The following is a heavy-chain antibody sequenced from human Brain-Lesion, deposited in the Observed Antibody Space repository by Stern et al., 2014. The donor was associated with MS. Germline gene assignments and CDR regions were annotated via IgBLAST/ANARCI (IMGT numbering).Heavy chain of an antibody. CDR1: GFTFSTYW. CDR2: INGDGSRT. D-gene: IGHD5-18*01. J-gene: IGHJ5*02. Sequence: VHLVESGGDLVQPGGSLSLSCTASGFTFSTYWLHWVRQAQGKGLVWVSRINGDGSRTSYADSVKGRFTISRDNAKNTLYVQMNSLRVEDTAVYYCARAHVDTWDWFDPWGQGTLVTVSS. V-gene: IGHV3-74*01. CDR3: ARAHVDTWDWFDP.